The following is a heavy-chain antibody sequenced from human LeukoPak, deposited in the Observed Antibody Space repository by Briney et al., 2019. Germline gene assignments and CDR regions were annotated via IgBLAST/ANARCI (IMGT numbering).Heavy chain of an antibody. V-gene: IGHV1-2*02. CDR2: INPNSGGT. Sequence: GASVKVSCKASGYTFTGYYMHWVRQAPGQGLEWMGWINPNSGGTNYAQKFQGRVTMTRDTSISTAYMELSRLRSDDTAVYYCARVGRYYDILTGYYKVFDYWGQGTLVTVSS. J-gene: IGHJ4*02. CDR1: GYTFTGYY. CDR3: ARVGRYYDILTGYYKVFDY. D-gene: IGHD3-9*01.